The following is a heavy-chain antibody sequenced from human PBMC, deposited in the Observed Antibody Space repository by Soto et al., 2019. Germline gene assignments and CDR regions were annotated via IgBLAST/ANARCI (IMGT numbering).Heavy chain of an antibody. CDR2: IIPLFGTT. J-gene: IGHJ4*02. V-gene: IGHV1-69*13. D-gene: IGHD3-16*02. CDR3: ATNNRASYHFDY. Sequence: SVKVSCKASGVTSRAYAISWVRQAPGQGLEWMGGIIPLFGTTNYAQRFQGRVTITADDSTRTASMELSSLRSEDTAVYYCATNNRASYHFDYWGQGTPVTVSS. CDR1: GVTSRAYA.